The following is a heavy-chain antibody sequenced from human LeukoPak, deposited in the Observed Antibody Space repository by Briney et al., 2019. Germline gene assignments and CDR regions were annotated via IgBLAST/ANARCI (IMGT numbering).Heavy chain of an antibody. CDR1: GFTCSNYA. V-gene: IGHV3-23*01. CDR2: ITGSCDNS. Sequence: GVSVRLSCAASGFTCSNYAMIWIRQAPGKGLVGVSLITGSCDNSYYKHSVKGLFTLPIDNSKDTLLQQMDSMRAEDTAVYYCTSDDGLVAGIWGAYDIWGQGTMVTVSS. CDR3: TSDDGLVAGIWGAYDI. D-gene: IGHD6-19*01. J-gene: IGHJ3*02.